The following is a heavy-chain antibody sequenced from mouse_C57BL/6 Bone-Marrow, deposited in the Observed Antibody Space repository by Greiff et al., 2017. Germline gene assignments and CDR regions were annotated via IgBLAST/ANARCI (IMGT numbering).Heavy chain of an antibody. CDR3: ARSNYGSSYDWFAY. CDR2: IYIGNGYT. D-gene: IGHD1-1*01. J-gene: IGHJ3*01. CDR1: GYTFTSYG. Sequence: EVQGVESGAELVRPGSSVKMSCKTSGYTFTSYGINWVKQRPGQGLEWIGYIYIGNGYTEYNEKFKGKATLTSDTSSSTAYMQLSSLTSEDSAIYFCARSNYGSSYDWFAYWGQGTLVTVSA. V-gene: IGHV1-58*01.